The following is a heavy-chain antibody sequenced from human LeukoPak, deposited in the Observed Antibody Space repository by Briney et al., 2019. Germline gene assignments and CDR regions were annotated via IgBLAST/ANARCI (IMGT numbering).Heavy chain of an antibody. CDR2: ISGSGGST. J-gene: IGHJ3*02. D-gene: IGHD4-17*01. CDR3: AKALGITVTTPDAFDI. V-gene: IGHV3-23*01. Sequence: PGGSLRLSCAASGFTFSSYAMSWVRQAPGKGLEWVSAISGSGGSTYYADSVKGRFTISRDNSKNTLYLQMNSLRAEDTAVYYCAKALGITVTTPDAFDIWGQGTMVTVSS. CDR1: GFTFSSYA.